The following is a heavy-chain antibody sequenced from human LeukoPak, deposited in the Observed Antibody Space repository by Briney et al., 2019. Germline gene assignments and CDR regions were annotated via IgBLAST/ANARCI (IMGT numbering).Heavy chain of an antibody. Sequence: GGSLRLSCAASGFTVSSNYMCWVRQAPGKGLEWVSVINSDGSTYYADSVKGRFTISRDNSKNTLHLQMNSLRAEDTAVYYCARDPYSNYFDYWGQGTLVTVSS. J-gene: IGHJ4*02. CDR3: ARDPYSNYFDY. V-gene: IGHV3-66*01. CDR2: INSDGST. D-gene: IGHD4-11*01. CDR1: GFTVSSNY.